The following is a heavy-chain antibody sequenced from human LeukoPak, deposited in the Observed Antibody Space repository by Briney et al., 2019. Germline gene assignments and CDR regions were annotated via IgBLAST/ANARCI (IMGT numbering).Heavy chain of an antibody. Sequence: GGSLRLSCAASGFTFSDYYMSWIRQAPGKGLEWVGLIRSKTYGGTVEYAASARGRFTISRDDSKNIAYLQLNSLKTDDTAMYFCTRGDRCPHCYYFNFWGQGTLVTVSS. D-gene: IGHD2-15*01. CDR3: TRGDRCPHCYYFNF. V-gene: IGHV3-71*01. J-gene: IGHJ4*02. CDR1: GFTFSDYY. CDR2: IRSKTYGGTV.